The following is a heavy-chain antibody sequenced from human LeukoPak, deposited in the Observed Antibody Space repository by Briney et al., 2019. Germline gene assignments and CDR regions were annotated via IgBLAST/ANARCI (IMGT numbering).Heavy chain of an antibody. Sequence: ASVKVSCKASGYTFTNYFMHWVRQAPGQGLEWMGIINPSDSSTTYAQKFQGRVTMTRDTSTSTVYMELSSLRSEDTAVYYCARLAVFRGAARDTNTQWGQGTLVTVSS. CDR2: INPSDSST. CDR1: GYTFTNYF. CDR3: ARLAVFRGAARDTNTQ. D-gene: IGHD3-10*01. V-gene: IGHV1-46*01. J-gene: IGHJ4*02.